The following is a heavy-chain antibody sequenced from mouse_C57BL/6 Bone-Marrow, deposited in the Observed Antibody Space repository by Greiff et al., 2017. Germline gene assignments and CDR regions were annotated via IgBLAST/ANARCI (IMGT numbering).Heavy chain of an antibody. V-gene: IGHV1-85*01. J-gene: IGHJ1*01. CDR3: VRHPRLRGTYFDV. CDR2: IYPRDGST. Sequence: VQLQQSGPELVKPGASVKLSCKASGYTFTSYDINWVKQRPGQGLEWIGWIYPRDGSTKYNEKFKGKATLTVDTSSSAAYMELHSLTSEDSAVFFCVRHPRLRGTYFDVWGAEATGTVSS. CDR1: GYTFTSYD. D-gene: IGHD6-1*01.